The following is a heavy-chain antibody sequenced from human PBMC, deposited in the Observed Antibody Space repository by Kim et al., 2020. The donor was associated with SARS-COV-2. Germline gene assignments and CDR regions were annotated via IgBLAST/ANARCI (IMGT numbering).Heavy chain of an antibody. V-gene: IGHV3-23*01. J-gene: IGHJ4*02. CDR1: GLTFSMYA. Sequence: GGSLRLSCAASGLTFSMYAISWVRQAPGKGLEWVSAISGSGDTTYYADSVKGRFTISRDNSNNTLFLRMNSLRVEDTAMYFCAKVGRLALNYWGRGTPVT. D-gene: IGHD6-25*01. CDR3: AKVGRLALNY. CDR2: ISGSGDTT.